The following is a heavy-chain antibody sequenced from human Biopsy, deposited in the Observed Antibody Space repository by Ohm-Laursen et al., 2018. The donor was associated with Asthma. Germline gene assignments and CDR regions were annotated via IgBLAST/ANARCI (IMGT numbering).Heavy chain of an antibody. D-gene: IGHD6-19*01. J-gene: IGHJ4*02. CDR3: ARDSYSSGLYDDFES. CDR1: GFALSNYP. V-gene: IGHV3-11*01. CDR2: INGKSNSI. Sequence: SLRLSCTASGFALSNYPMSWIRQAPGKGMEWISYINGKSNSIEYADSVKGRFTISRDNAKNSLYLQMNSLRAEDTAVYYCARDSYSSGLYDDFESWGQGTLVTVSS.